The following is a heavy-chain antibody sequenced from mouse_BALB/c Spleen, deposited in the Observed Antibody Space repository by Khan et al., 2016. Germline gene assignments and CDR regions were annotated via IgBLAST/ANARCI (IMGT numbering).Heavy chain of an antibody. CDR1: GFTFSNYW. J-gene: IGHJ2*01. CDR3: TRDGYFDY. Sequence: EVKLEESGGGLVQPGGSMKLSCVASGFTFSNYWMNWVRQSPEKGLEWVAEIRLKSNNYATHYAESVKGRFTISRDDSKSSVYLQMNNLRAKDTGIYYCTRDGYFDYWGQGTTLTVSS. V-gene: IGHV6-6*02. CDR2: IRLKSNNYAT.